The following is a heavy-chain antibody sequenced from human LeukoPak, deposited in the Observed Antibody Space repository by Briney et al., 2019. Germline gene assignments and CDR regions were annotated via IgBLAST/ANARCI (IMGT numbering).Heavy chain of an antibody. J-gene: IGHJ6*02. Sequence: SQTLSLTCAISGDSVSSNSAAWNWIRQSPSRGLEWLGRTYYRSKWYNDYAVSVKSRITINPDTSKNQFSLQLNSVTPEDTAVYYCARDSAHSSGWFSYYYYGMAVWGQGTTVTVSS. CDR1: GDSVSSNSAA. CDR2: TYYRSKWYN. D-gene: IGHD6-19*01. CDR3: ARDSAHSSGWFSYYYYGMAV. V-gene: IGHV6-1*01.